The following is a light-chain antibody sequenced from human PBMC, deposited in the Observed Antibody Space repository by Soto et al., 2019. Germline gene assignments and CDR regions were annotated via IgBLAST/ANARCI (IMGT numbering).Light chain of an antibody. V-gene: IGKV1-39*01. J-gene: IGKJ1*01. CDR2: AAS. Sequence: DIQMTQSPSSLSASVGDRVTITCRASQSISSYLNWYQQKPGKAPKLLIYAASSLQSVVPSRFSGSGSWTDFTLNISSLQPEDFATYYCQQSYSTPWSFGQGTKVEIK. CDR1: QSISSY. CDR3: QQSYSTPWS.